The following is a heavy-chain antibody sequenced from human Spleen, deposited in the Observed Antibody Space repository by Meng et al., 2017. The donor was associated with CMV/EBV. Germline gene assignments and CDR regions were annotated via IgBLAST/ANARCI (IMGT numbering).Heavy chain of an antibody. D-gene: IGHD5-18*01. V-gene: IGHV3-48*04. Sequence: GESLKISCAASKFIFSSYSMNWVRQAPGKGLEWVSYISSRSTTIYYADSVKGRFTISRDNAKNSLYLQMNSLRAEDTAVYYCANENTAMVKSYYFDYWGQGTLVTVSS. CDR1: KFIFSSYS. J-gene: IGHJ4*02. CDR3: ANENTAMVKSYYFDY. CDR2: ISSRSTTI.